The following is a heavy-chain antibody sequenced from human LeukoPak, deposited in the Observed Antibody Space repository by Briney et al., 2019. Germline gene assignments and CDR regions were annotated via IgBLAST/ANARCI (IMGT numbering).Heavy chain of an antibody. V-gene: IGHV4-59*02. CDR2: IYHTGST. D-gene: IGHD7-27*01. CDR3: ASRKLGNDY. Sequence: SETLSLTCTIPGGSVSDYYWSWIRQSPGKGLEWIGYIYHTGSTGYSPSLKSRVTISADTSQNQFSLKLSSVTAADTAVYYCASRKLGNDYWGQGTLVTVSS. J-gene: IGHJ4*02. CDR1: GGSVSDYY.